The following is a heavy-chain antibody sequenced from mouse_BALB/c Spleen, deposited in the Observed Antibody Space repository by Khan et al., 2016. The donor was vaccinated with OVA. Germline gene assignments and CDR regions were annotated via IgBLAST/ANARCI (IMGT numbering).Heavy chain of an antibody. CDR2: ISNGGGST. Sequence: EVMLVESGGGLVQPGGSLKLSCAPSGFTFSDYYMYWVRQTPEKRLEWVAYISNGGGSTYYPDTVKGRFTISRDNAKNTLYLQMSRLKSEDTAIYYCASRYGIAMDYWGQGTSVTVSS. CDR3: ASRYGIAMDY. D-gene: IGHD2-1*01. J-gene: IGHJ4*01. CDR1: GFTFSDYY. V-gene: IGHV5-12*01.